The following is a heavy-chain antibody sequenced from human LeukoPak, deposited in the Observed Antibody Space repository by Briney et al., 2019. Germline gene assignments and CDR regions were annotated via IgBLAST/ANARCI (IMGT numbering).Heavy chain of an antibody. CDR1: GFTFSSYG. J-gene: IGHJ3*02. CDR3: ARAARPHAFDI. Sequence: GRSLRLSCAASGFTFSSYGMHWVRQAPGKGLEWVAVISYDGSNKYYADSVKGRFTISRDNSKNTLYLQMNSLRAEDTAVYYCARAARPHAFDIWGQGTMVTVSS. CDR2: ISYDGSNK. D-gene: IGHD6-6*01. V-gene: IGHV3-30*03.